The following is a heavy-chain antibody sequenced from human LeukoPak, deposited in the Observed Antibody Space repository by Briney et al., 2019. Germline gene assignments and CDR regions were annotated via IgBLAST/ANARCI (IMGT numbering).Heavy chain of an antibody. Sequence: QTGGSLRLSCAASGFTFSSYAMSWVRQAPGKGLEWVSGISGSGGGTYYADSVKGRFTISRDNSKNTLYLQMDSLRAEDTAVYYCAKEREYIGRPLFDYWGQGILVTVSS. CDR3: AKEREYIGRPLFDY. V-gene: IGHV3-23*01. D-gene: IGHD1-26*01. CDR1: GFTFSSYA. CDR2: ISGSGGGT. J-gene: IGHJ4*02.